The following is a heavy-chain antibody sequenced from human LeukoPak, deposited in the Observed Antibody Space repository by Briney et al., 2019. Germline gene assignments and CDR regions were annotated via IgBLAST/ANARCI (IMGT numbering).Heavy chain of an antibody. D-gene: IGHD1-26*01. CDR2: IYYSGST. CDR3: ARGSARWELLN. J-gene: IGHJ4*02. V-gene: IGHV4-39*01. CDR1: GGSISSSSYY. Sequence: PSETLSLTCTVSGGSISSSSYYWGWIRQPPGKGLEWIGRIYYSGSTYYNPSLKSRVTISVDTSKNQFSLKLSSVTAADTAVYYCARGSARWELLNWGQGTLVTVSS.